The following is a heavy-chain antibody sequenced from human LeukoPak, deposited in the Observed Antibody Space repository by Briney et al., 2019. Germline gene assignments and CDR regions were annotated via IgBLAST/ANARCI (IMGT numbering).Heavy chain of an antibody. V-gene: IGHV3-74*01. CDR1: GFTFSSYW. Sequence: PGGSLRLSCAASGFTFSSYWMYWVRQAPGKGLVWVSRIKTDGSSTTYADSVKGRFTLSRDNARNSLYMQMNSLRAEDTAVYYCARGALYYYDSSDSLDYWGQGTLVTVSS. CDR3: ARGALYYYDSSDSLDY. D-gene: IGHD3-22*01. J-gene: IGHJ4*02. CDR2: IKTDGSST.